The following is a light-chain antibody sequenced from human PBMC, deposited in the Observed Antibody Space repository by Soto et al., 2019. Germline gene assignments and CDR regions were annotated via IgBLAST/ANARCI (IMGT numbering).Light chain of an antibody. CDR2: ANS. J-gene: IGLJ2*01. CDR3: QSYDSSLSGWV. CDR1: SSNIGADYD. Sequence: QSVLTQPPSVSEAPGQRVTISCTGSSSNIGADYDVHWYPQLPGTAPKLLIYANSNRPSGVPDRFSGSKSGTSSSLAITGLQAEDEADYYCQSYDSSLSGWVFGGGTKVTVL. V-gene: IGLV1-40*01.